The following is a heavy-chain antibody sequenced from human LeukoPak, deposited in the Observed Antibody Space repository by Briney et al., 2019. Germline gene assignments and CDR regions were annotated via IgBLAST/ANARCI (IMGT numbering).Heavy chain of an antibody. D-gene: IGHD6-13*01. J-gene: IGHJ4*02. Sequence: GASVKVSCKASGYTFTGYYMHWVRQAPGRGLEWMGWINPNSGGTNYAQKFQGWVTMTRDTSISTAYMELSRLRSEDTAVYYCAREAAAGSGSDYWGQGTLVTVSS. CDR3: AREAAAGSGSDY. V-gene: IGHV1-2*04. CDR2: INPNSGGT. CDR1: GYTFTGYY.